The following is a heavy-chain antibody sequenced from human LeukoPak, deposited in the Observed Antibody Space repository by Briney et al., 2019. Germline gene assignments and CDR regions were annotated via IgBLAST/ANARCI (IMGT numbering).Heavy chain of an antibody. CDR2: INHSGST. D-gene: IGHD4-17*01. J-gene: IGHJ4*02. Sequence: TSETLSLTCAVYGGSFSGYYWSWIRQPPGKGLEWIGEINHSGSTNYNPSLKSRVTISVDTSKNQFSLKLSSVTAADTAVYYCARGDAPGSTTTFDYWGQGTLVTVSS. CDR3: ARGDAPGSTTTFDY. V-gene: IGHV4-34*01. CDR1: GGSFSGYY.